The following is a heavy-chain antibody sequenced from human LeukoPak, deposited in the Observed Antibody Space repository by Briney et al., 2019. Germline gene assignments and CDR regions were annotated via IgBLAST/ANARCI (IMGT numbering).Heavy chain of an antibody. CDR3: ARAELAFSASVSFYHAFDI. J-gene: IGHJ3*02. V-gene: IGHV1-2*02. Sequence: ASVKVSCKASGYTFTGYCMHWVRQAPGQGLEWMGWINPNSGGTNYAQKFQGRVTMTRDTSISTAYMELSRLRSDDTAVYYCARAELAFSASVSFYHAFDIWGQGTMVTVSS. D-gene: IGHD3-16*02. CDR1: GYTFTGYC. CDR2: INPNSGGT.